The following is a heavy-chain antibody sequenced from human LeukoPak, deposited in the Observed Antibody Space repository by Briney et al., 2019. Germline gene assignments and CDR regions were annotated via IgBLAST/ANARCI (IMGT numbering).Heavy chain of an antibody. V-gene: IGHV3-15*01. CDR3: TTVGTGEHYFDTSGPPGY. CDR2: IKSKTDGGTT. D-gene: IGHD3-22*01. J-gene: IGHJ4*02. Sequence: PGGSLRLSCAASGFTFSNYEMNWVRQAPGKGLDWVGRIKSKTDGGTTDYAGPVKGRFIISRDDSKNTLYLQMNSLKTEDTAIYYCTTVGTGEHYFDTSGPPGYWGQGTLVTVSS. CDR1: GFTFSNYE.